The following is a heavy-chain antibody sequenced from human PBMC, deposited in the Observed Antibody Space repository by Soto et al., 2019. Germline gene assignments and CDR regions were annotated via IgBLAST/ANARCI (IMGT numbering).Heavy chain of an antibody. CDR2: INPKSGGT. D-gene: IGHD3-9*01. CDR1: GYTFTSYY. V-gene: IGHV1-2*04. Sequence: ASVKVSCKASGYTFTSYYMHWVRQATGQGLEWMGWINPKSGGTNYPQKFQGWVTMTRDTSLRTAYMELSRLKSDDTAVYFCARGGSSQYFDWLSGGVFNDYWGQGTPVTVSS. CDR3: ARGGSSQYFDWLSGGVFNDY. J-gene: IGHJ4*02.